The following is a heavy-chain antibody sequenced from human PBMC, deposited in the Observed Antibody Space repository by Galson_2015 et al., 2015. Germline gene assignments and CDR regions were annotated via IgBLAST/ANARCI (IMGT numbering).Heavy chain of an antibody. CDR1: GYTFTSYA. CDR3: ARDPDDGDYYYYMDV. V-gene: IGHV1-3*01. D-gene: IGHD1-1*01. CDR2: INAGNGNT. Sequence: SVKVSCKASGYTFTSYAMHWVRQAPGQGLEWMGWINAGNGNTKYSQKFQGRVTITRDTSASTAYMELGSLRSEDTAVYYCARDPDDGDYYYYMDVWCKGTTFTVSS. J-gene: IGHJ6*03.